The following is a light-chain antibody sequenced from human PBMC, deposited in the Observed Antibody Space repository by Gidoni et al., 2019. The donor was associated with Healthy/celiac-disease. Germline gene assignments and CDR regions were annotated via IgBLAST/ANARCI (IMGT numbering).Light chain of an antibody. CDR3: QQYGSSPYT. J-gene: IGKJ2*01. Sequence: EIVLTQSTGTLSFSPGERATLSCSASQSVSSSYLAWYQQKPGQAPRLLIYGASSSATGIPDRFSGSGSGTDFTLTISRLEPEDFAVYYCQQYGSSPYTFGQGTKLEIK. V-gene: IGKV3-20*01. CDR2: GAS. CDR1: QSVSSSY.